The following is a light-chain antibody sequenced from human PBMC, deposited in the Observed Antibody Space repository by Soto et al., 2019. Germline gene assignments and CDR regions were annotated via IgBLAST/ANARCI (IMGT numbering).Light chain of an antibody. Sequence: QSALTQPPSASGSPGQSVTISCTGTSSAVGGYNYVSWYQQHPGKVPKLMVYEVNKRPSGVPDRFSGSKSGNTASLTVSGLQAEDEAYYYCTSYAGGNNVFGTGTKLTVL. V-gene: IGLV2-8*01. J-gene: IGLJ1*01. CDR1: SSAVGGYNY. CDR2: EVN. CDR3: TSYAGGNNV.